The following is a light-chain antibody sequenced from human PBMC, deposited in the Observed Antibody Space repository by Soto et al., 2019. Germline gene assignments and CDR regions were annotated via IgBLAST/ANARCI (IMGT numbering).Light chain of an antibody. V-gene: IGKV1-5*03. CDR3: QQANS. CDR2: KAS. Sequence: DIQMTQSPSTLSASVGDRVTITCRASQSISTWLAWYQQEPGKAPKLLIHKASSLQSGVPSRFSGSGSGTDFTLTISSLHPDDFATYYCQQANSFGGGTKVEIK. CDR1: QSISTW. J-gene: IGKJ4*01.